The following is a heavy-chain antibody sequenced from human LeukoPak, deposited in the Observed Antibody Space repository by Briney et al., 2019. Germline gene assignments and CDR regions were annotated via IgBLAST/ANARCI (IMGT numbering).Heavy chain of an antibody. CDR2: INWDGGST. Sequence: GGSLTLSCAASRFTFDAYCMRWVRQATGRGREWVSGINWDGGSTVYGVSVKGRFPIPRQNDKHSLSLQMNRLRAEDTALYYCARAPMITFGGVIVSPPYYFDSRGQGNLVTVSS. D-gene: IGHD3-16*02. J-gene: IGHJ4*02. V-gene: IGHV3-20*04. CDR3: ARAPMITFGGVIVSPPYYFDS. CDR1: RFTFDAYC.